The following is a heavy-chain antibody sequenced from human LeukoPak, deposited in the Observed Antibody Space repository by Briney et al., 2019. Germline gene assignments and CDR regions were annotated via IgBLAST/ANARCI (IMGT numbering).Heavy chain of an antibody. Sequence: ASVKVSCKASGYTFTSYGITWVRQAPGQGLEWMGWINPNSGGTNYAQKFQGRVTMTRDTSISTAYMELSRLRSDDTAVYYCARVPVGRVEVPAAMLDYWGQGTLVTVSS. J-gene: IGHJ4*02. CDR1: GYTFTSYG. D-gene: IGHD2-2*01. V-gene: IGHV1-2*02. CDR3: ARVPVGRVEVPAAMLDY. CDR2: INPNSGGT.